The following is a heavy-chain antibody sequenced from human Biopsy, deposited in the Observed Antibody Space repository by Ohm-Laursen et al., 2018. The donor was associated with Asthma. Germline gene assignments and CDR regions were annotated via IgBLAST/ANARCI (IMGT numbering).Heavy chain of an antibody. CDR1: GASINSGGLS. CDR2: PFQSGTT. D-gene: IGHD3-3*02. CDR3: ARPSPNRDILYYYYHMDV. V-gene: IGHV4-30-2*01. J-gene: IGHJ6*02. Sequence: TLSLTCAVSGASINSGGLSWDWVPQPPGEGPGVVAYPFQSGTTYYNPSLKSRVTISFDRSQRQFSLKVNSLTAADTAIYYCARPSPNRDILYYYYHMDVWGQGTTVIVSS.